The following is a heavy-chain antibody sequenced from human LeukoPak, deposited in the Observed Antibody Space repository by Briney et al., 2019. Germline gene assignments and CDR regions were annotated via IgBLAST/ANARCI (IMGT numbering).Heavy chain of an antibody. Sequence: PGGSLRLSCAASGFTFSSYAMHWVRQAPGKGLEYVSAISSNGGSTYYANSVKGRFTISRDNSKNTLYLQMGSLRAEDMAVYYCARCRDGYINGAFDIWGQGTMFTVSS. CDR1: GFTFSSYA. CDR2: ISSNGGST. J-gene: IGHJ3*02. CDR3: ARCRDGYINGAFDI. V-gene: IGHV3-64*01. D-gene: IGHD5-24*01.